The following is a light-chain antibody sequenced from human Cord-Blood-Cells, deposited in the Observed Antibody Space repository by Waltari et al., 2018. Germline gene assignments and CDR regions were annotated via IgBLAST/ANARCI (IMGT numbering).Light chain of an antibody. Sequence: EIVLTQSPGTLPLSPGERANISCRARQSVSSSYLARYQQKPGQAPRLLIYGASSRATGIPDRFSGSGSGTDFTLTISRLEPEDFAVYYCQQYGSSPNSFGQGTKLEIK. CDR3: QQYGSSPNS. CDR2: GAS. V-gene: IGKV3-20*01. CDR1: QSVSSSY. J-gene: IGKJ2*03.